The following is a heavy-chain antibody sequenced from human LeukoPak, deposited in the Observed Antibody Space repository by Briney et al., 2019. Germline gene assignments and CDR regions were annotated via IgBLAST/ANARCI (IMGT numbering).Heavy chain of an antibody. D-gene: IGHD3-22*01. J-gene: IGHJ4*02. CDR1: GGAISSYY. CDR2: IYYSGGT. CDR3: ARDGLYDSSGYYMDY. Sequence: PSETLSLTCTVSGGAISSYYWSWIRQPPGKGLEWIGYIYYSGGTKYNPSLMSRVTISVDRAQNQFSLSLSSVTAADTAVYYCARDGLYDSSGYYMDYWGQGTLVIVSS. V-gene: IGHV4-59*01.